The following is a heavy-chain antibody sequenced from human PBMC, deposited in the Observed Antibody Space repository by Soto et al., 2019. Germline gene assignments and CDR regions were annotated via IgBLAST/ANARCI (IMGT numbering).Heavy chain of an antibody. CDR3: ARDPQGSYCYIDY. CDR2: ISKDGNSK. D-gene: IGHD3-10*01. J-gene: IGHJ4*02. CDR1: GFTFSSYA. Sequence: GGSLRLSCAASGFTFSSYAIHWVRQAPGKGLEWVTIISKDGNSKHYADSVKGRFTISRDNSKNTLFLQMNSLRAEDTAVYYCARDPQGSYCYIDYWGQGTPVTVSS. V-gene: IGHV3-30-3*01.